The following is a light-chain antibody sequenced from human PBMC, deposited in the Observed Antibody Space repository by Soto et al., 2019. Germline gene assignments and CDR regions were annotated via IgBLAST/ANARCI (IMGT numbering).Light chain of an antibody. J-gene: IGKJ4*01. Sequence: DIVLTQSPLSLPVTPGESASISCKASQSLLLSSGNNYLDWYLQKLGQSPQLLIFLGSTRASGVPDRFSGSGSGTDFTLKISTVEAEDVGVYYCAQALQTVTFGGGTKVEIK. CDR2: LGS. CDR1: QSLLLSSGNNY. CDR3: AQALQTVT. V-gene: IGKV2-28*01.